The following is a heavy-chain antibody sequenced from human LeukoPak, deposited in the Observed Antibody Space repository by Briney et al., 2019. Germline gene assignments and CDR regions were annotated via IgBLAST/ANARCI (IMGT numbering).Heavy chain of an antibody. V-gene: IGHV3-23*01. CDR2: ISGSGGST. CDR3: ARDRSLVSGMDV. CDR1: GFTFSSYA. D-gene: IGHD3-16*02. Sequence: PGGSLRLSCAASGFTFSSYAMSWVRQAPGKGLEWVSAISGSGGSTYYADSVKGRFTISRDNSKNTLYLQMYSLRAEDTAVYYCARDRSLVSGMDVWGQGTTVTVSS. J-gene: IGHJ6*02.